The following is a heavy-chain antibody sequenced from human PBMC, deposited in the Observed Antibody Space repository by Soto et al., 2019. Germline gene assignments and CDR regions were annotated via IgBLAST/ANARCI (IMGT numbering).Heavy chain of an antibody. V-gene: IGHV4-34*01. CDR2: INHSGST. CDR1: GGSFSGYY. J-gene: IGHJ6*03. CDR3: ARGRYCSGGSCYTAYYYYYYMDV. Sequence: SETLSLTCAVYGGSFSGYYWSWIRQPPGKGLEWIGEINHSGSTNYNPSLKSRVTISVDTSKNQSSLKLSSVTAADTAVYYCARGRYCSGGSCYTAYYYYYYMDVWGKGTTVTVSS. D-gene: IGHD2-15*01.